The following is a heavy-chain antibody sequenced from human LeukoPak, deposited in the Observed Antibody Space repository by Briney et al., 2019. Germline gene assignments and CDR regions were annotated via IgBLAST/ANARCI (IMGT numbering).Heavy chain of an antibody. Sequence: GGSLRLSCAASGFTFSSYAMSWVRQAPGKGLEWVSAISGSGGSTYYADSVKGRFTISRDNSKNTLYLQMNSLRAEDTAVYYCASTTYFDFWSAPAPDYWGQGTLVTVSS. CDR2: ISGSGGST. V-gene: IGHV3-23*01. CDR3: ASTTYFDFWSAPAPDY. J-gene: IGHJ4*02. CDR1: GFTFSSYA. D-gene: IGHD3-3*01.